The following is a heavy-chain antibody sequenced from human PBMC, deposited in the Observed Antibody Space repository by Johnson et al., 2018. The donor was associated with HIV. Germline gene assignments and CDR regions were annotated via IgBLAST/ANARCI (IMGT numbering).Heavy chain of an antibody. CDR2: IKQDGSEK. CDR3: AKDMGSSWYDPWDAFDI. D-gene: IGHD6-13*01. CDR1: GFTFSSYW. V-gene: IGHV3-7*01. Sequence: VQLVESGGGLVQPGGSLRLSCAASGFTFSSYWMSWVRQAPGKGLEWVANIKQDGSEKYYVDSVKGRFTISSDNAKNSLYLQMNSLRAEDTAVYYCAKDMGSSWYDPWDAFDIWGQGTVVTVSS. J-gene: IGHJ3*02.